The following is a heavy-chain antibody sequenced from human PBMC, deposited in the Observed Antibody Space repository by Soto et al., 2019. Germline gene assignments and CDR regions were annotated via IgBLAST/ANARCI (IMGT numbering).Heavy chain of an antibody. CDR2: FDPEDGET. D-gene: IGHD3-22*01. CDR3: ATALDYYDSSGYLDY. Sequence: ASVKVSCKVSGYTLTELSMHWVRQAPGKGLEWMGGFDPEDGETIYAQKFQGRVTMTEDTSTDTAYMELSSLRSEDTAVYYCATALDYYDSSGYLDYWGQGXLVTVSS. V-gene: IGHV1-24*01. J-gene: IGHJ4*02. CDR1: GYTLTELS.